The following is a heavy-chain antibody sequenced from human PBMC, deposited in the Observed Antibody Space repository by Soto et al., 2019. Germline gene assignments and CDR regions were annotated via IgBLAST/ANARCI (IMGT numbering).Heavy chain of an antibody. CDR1: GGTFSSYA. J-gene: IGHJ5*02. V-gene: IGHV1-69*01. D-gene: IGHD6-19*01. Sequence: QVQLVQSGAEVKQPGSSVKVSCKASGGTFSSYAISWVRQAPGQGLEWMGGVIPIFGTANYAQKFQGRVTITADESTSTAYMELSSLRTEDTAVYYCARYVAARQHNWFDPWGQGTLVTVSS. CDR2: VIPIFGTA. CDR3: ARYVAARQHNWFDP.